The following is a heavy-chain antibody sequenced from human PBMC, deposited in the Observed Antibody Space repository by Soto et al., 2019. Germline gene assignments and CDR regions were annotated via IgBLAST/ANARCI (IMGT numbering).Heavy chain of an antibody. CDR2: IDSSTKYT. V-gene: IGHV3-11*05. CDR3: ARENYYPMDV. J-gene: IGHJ6*04. Sequence: GGSLRLSCEASGVTCRDYYMTWFRQAPGKGLEWLSYIDSSTKYTNYADSVKGRFTISRDNAKNSLYLQMNSLRADDTAVYYCARENYYPMDVWGKGTMVPVS. CDR1: GVTCRDYY.